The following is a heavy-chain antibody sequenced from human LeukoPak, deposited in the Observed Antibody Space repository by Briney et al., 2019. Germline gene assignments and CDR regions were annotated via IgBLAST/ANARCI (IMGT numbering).Heavy chain of an antibody. J-gene: IGHJ2*01. CDR2: INQSGST. CDR3: ARGKEYCGGDCFSSWYFDL. V-gene: IGHV4-34*01. CDR1: GGPFSGYY. Sequence: PSETLSLTCAVYGGPFSGYYWSWIRQSPGEGLEWIGEINQSGSTTYKPSLKGRVTISVDTSKTQFSLKLSSVTAADTAVYYCARGKEYCGGDCFSSWYFDLWGRGTLVTVSS. D-gene: IGHD2-21*02.